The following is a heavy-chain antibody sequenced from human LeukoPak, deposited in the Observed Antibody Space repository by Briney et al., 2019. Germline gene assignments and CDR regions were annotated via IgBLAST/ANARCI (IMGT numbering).Heavy chain of an antibody. J-gene: IGHJ5*02. CDR2: IYSGGGT. CDR3: ASDYYYGSGSFFT. Sequence: GGSLRLSCAASGFTVSSNYMTWVRQAPGKGLEWVSVIYSGGGTFYADSVKGRFTISRDNSKNTLYLQMNSLRAEDTAVYYCASDYYYGSGSFFTWGQGTLVTVSS. CDR1: GFTVSSNY. V-gene: IGHV3-66*01. D-gene: IGHD3-10*01.